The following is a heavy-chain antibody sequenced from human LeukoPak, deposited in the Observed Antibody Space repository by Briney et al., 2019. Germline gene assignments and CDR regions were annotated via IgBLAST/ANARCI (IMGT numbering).Heavy chain of an antibody. CDR1: GDSVSSNRAA. J-gene: IGHJ5*02. CDR3: ARVRNSESIDGRGWFDP. V-gene: IGHV6-1*01. D-gene: IGHD1-26*01. Sequence: SQTLSLTCAISGDSVSSNRAAWNWIRQSPSRGLEWLGRIYYRSSWYNDYAVSVKGRITINPDTSRNQFSLHLNSVTPEDTAVYYCARVRNSESIDGRGWFDPWGQGTLVTVSS. CDR2: IYYRSSWYN.